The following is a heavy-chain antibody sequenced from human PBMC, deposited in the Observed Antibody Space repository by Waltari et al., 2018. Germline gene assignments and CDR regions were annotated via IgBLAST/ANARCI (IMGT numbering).Heavy chain of an antibody. CDR3: AKGSGWTHWYFDL. J-gene: IGHJ2*01. CDR1: GFTFSSYA. D-gene: IGHD6-19*01. V-gene: IGHV3-23*04. Sequence: EVQLVESGGGLVQPGGSLRLSCAASGFTFSSYAMSWVRQAPGKGLEWGSAIRGSGGRTYYEDSGKGRFTISRDNSKNTLYLQMNSLRAEDTAVYYCAKGSGWTHWYFDLWGRGTLVTVSS. CDR2: IRGSGGRT.